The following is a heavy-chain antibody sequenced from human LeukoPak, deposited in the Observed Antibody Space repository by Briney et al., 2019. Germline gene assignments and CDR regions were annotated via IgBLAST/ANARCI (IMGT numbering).Heavy chain of an antibody. D-gene: IGHD2-21*01. CDR1: GFTFSSSA. CDR2: INDNGAYT. Sequence: QPGGSLRLSCAASGFTFSSSAMSWVRQAPGKGLEWISSINDNGAYTYHADSVKGRFTISRDNSKNTLYLQMNTLRAEDTAIYYCAKLIPMTEYWGQGTLVTVSS. CDR3: AKLIPMTEY. V-gene: IGHV3-23*01. J-gene: IGHJ4*02.